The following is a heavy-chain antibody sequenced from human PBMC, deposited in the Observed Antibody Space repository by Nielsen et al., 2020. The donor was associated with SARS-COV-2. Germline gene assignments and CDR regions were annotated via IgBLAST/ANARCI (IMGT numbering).Heavy chain of an antibody. J-gene: IGHJ5*02. D-gene: IGHD3-22*01. V-gene: IGHV4-34*01. CDR3: ARESSDYYDSSGYLNWFDP. Sequence: PGKGLEWIGEINHGGSTNYNPSLKSRVTISVDTSKNQFSLKLSSVTAADTVVYYCARESSDYYDSSGYLNWFDPWGQGTLVTVSS. CDR2: INHGGST.